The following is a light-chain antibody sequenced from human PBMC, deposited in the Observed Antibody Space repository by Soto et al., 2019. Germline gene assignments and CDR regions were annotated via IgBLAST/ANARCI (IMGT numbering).Light chain of an antibody. V-gene: IGKV1-6*01. CDR1: QGIRND. J-gene: IGKJ4*01. CDR3: MQDNNYPVT. Sequence: AIQMTQSPSSLSASVGDRVTITCRASQGIRNDLGWYQQKPGKAPTLVIHAASSLETGFPSRFSGSGSGTDFTLTIRNMQTEDVANYYCMQDNNYPVTFGGGTKVDSK. CDR2: AAS.